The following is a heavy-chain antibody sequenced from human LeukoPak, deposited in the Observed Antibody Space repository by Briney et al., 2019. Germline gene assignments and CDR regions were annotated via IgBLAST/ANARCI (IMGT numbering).Heavy chain of an antibody. J-gene: IGHJ4*02. CDR2: IYYSGST. Sequence: SETLSLTCTVSGGSISSVGYYWSWIRQHPGKGLEWIGYIYYSGSTYYNPSLKSRVTISVDTSKNQFSLKLSSVTAADTAVYYCARHDYGGKDDYFDYWGQGTLVTVSS. CDR3: ARHDYGGKDDYFDY. CDR1: GGSISSVGYY. D-gene: IGHD4-17*01. V-gene: IGHV4-31*03.